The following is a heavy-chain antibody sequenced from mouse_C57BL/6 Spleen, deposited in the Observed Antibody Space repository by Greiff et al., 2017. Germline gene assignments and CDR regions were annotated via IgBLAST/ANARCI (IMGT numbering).Heavy chain of an antibody. CDR3: TTGDGYPFAY. Sequence: VQLQQSGAELVRPGASVKLSCTASGFNIKDDYMHWVKQRPEQGLEWIGWIDPENGDTEYASKFQGKATITAETSSNTAYLQLSSLTSEDTAVYYCTTGDGYPFAYWGQGTLVTVSA. CDR1: GFNIKDDY. CDR2: IDPENGDT. V-gene: IGHV14-4*01. D-gene: IGHD2-3*01. J-gene: IGHJ3*01.